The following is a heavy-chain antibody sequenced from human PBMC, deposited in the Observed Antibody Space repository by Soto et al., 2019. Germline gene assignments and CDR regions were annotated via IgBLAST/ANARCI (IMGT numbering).Heavy chain of an antibody. D-gene: IGHD2-21*01. J-gene: IGHJ5*02. CDR2: VYYTGFT. V-gene: IGHV4-39*02. Sequence: QLQLQESGPGLVKPSETLSLTCTVSGDSISSSYYWGWVRQPPGKGLECIGAVYYTGFTYYNPSLMSRLTISLDTSKSHCTLRLSSVTAADTAMYYCARLTVVVIALGYFDPWGPGTLVTVSS. CDR3: ARLTVVVIALGYFDP. CDR1: GDSISSSYY.